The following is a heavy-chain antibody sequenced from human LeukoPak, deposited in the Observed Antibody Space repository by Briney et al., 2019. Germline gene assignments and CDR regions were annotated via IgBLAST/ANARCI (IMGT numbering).Heavy chain of an antibody. CDR1: GFTFNLYN. J-gene: IGHJ4*02. V-gene: IGHV3-21*01. Sequence: GGSLGLSCAASGFTFNLYNMNWVRQAPGKGLEWVSSISSSSSYIYYADSVQGRFTISRDNAKNSLYLQMNSLRPEDTAIYYCARVFTGLTKGLFDYWGQGAPVTVSS. CDR2: ISSSSSYI. D-gene: IGHD4-11*01. CDR3: ARVFTGLTKGLFDY.